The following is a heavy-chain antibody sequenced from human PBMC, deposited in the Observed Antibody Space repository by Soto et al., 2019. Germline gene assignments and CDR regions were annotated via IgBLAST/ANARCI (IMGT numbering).Heavy chain of an antibody. J-gene: IGHJ6*02. D-gene: IGHD2-2*01. Sequence: QVQLLQSGPEMKKPGASVKLSCKASGYTFTTYSRHWVRQAPGQRLEWMGWIHAGNGNTEHSQKFKGRVTITRATSASTAYLELGSLRSDDTAVYYCARAACSSTSCYNYYAYGMDVWGQGTAVTVS. V-gene: IGHV1-3*01. CDR3: ARAACSSTSCYNYYAYGMDV. CDR1: GYTFTTYS. CDR2: IHAGNGNT.